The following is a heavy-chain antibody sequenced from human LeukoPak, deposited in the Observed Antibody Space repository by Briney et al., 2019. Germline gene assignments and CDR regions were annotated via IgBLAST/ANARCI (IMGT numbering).Heavy chain of an antibody. J-gene: IGHJ4*02. CDR3: AKRGVVIRVILVGFHKEAYYFDS. D-gene: IGHD3-22*01. V-gene: IGHV3-23*01. CDR1: GITLSNYG. Sequence: GGSLRLSCAVSGITLSNYGMSWVRQAPEKGLEWVAGISDSGGRTNYADSVKGRFTISRDNPKNTLYLQMNSLRAEDTAVYFCAKRGVVIRVILVGFHKEAYYFDSWGQGALVTVSS. CDR2: ISDSGGRT.